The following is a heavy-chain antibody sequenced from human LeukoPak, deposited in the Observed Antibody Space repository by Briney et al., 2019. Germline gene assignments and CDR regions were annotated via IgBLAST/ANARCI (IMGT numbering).Heavy chain of an antibody. CDR2: ISSSSSTI. CDR3: AKDTNYDFWSGRPAFDI. CDR1: GFTFSSYS. Sequence: GGSLRLSCAASGFTFSSYSMNWVRQAPGKGLEWVSYISSSSSTIYYADSVKGRFTISRDNSKNTLYLQMNSLRAEDTAVYYCAKDTNYDFWSGRPAFDIWGQGTMVTVSS. J-gene: IGHJ3*02. V-gene: IGHV3-48*01. D-gene: IGHD3-3*01.